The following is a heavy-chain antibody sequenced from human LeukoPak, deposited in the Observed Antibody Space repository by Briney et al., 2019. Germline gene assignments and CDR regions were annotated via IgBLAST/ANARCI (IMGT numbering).Heavy chain of an antibody. CDR3: ARDHCSGGSCYSRYYYYGMDV. D-gene: IGHD2-15*01. V-gene: IGHV3-23*01. CDR1: GFTFSRHA. J-gene: IGHJ6*02. Sequence: GGCLRLSCAASGFTFSRHAMNWVRQAPGKGLEWVSGIIGSGSGGSTYYADSVKGRFTISRDNSKNTLYLQMNSLRAEDTAVYYCARDHCSGGSCYSRYYYYGMDVWGQGTTVTVSS. CDR2: IIGSGSGGST.